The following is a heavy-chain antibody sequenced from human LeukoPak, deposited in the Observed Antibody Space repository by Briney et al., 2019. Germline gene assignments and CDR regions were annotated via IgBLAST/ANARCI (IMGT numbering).Heavy chain of an antibody. D-gene: IGHD1-26*01. Sequence: KPGGSLRLSCAASGFTLSDHYMNWIRQAPGKGLEWISYISSRGSAIYYADSVKGRFTISRDNSKNTLYLQMNSLRAEDTAVYYCAIGVVGAPGTFDYWGQGTLVTVSS. CDR1: GFTLSDHY. V-gene: IGHV3-11*01. CDR3: AIGVVGAPGTFDY. CDR2: ISSRGSAI. J-gene: IGHJ4*02.